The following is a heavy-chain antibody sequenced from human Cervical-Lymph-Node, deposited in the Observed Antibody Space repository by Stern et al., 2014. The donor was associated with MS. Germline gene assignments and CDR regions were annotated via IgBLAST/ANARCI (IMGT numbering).Heavy chain of an antibody. J-gene: IGHJ4*02. CDR3: ARGYSSSWYGGRFFNY. V-gene: IGHV4-59*01. D-gene: IGHD6-13*01. CDR1: GGSISSYY. CDR2: IYYSVHT. Sequence: QVQLVESGPGLVKPSETLSLTCTVSGGSISSYYWSWIRQPPGKGMEWIGYIYYSVHTDYNPSLQGRVTLSVDTSKNQISLRLSSVTAADTAVYYCARGYSSSWYGGRFFNYWGQGTLVTVSS.